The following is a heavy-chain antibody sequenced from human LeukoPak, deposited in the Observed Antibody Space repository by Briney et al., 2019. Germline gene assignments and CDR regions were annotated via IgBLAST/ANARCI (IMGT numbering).Heavy chain of an antibody. CDR2: IYYSGST. CDR3: AREASGYSSGWYGYYFDY. Sequence: SETLSLTCAVYGGSFSGYYWSWIRQPPGKGLEWIGYIYYSGSTNYNPSLKSRVTISVDTSKNQFSLKLSSVTAADTAVYYCAREASGYSSGWYGYYFDYWGQGTLVTVSS. CDR1: GGSFSGYY. D-gene: IGHD6-19*01. V-gene: IGHV4-59*01. J-gene: IGHJ4*02.